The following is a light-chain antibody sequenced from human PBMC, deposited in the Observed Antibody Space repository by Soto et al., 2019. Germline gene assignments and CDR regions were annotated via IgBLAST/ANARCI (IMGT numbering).Light chain of an antibody. CDR1: QSISSY. V-gene: IGKV1-39*01. CDR3: QQSYSTPFIT. Sequence: EIQMTQSPSSLSASVGDRFTITCRASQSISSYLNWYQQKPGKAPKLLIYAASSLQSGVPSRFSGSGSGTDFTLTISSLQPEDFATYYCQQSYSTPFITFGQGTRLEIK. J-gene: IGKJ5*01. CDR2: AAS.